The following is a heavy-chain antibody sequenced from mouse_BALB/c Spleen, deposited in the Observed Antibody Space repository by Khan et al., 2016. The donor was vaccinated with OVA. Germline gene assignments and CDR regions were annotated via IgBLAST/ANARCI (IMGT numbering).Heavy chain of an antibody. Sequence: VQLQQSGPELMKPGTSVKISCKASGYSFTTYYIHWVIQTHGKSLEWIGYIDPLSGGTTYNQKFKGKATLTVDKSSSTAYIHLSNLTSEDSAVYYCTRHGYVAWFTYWGQGTLVTVSA. CDR3: TRHGYVAWFTY. CDR2: IDPLSGGT. CDR1: GYSFTTYY. J-gene: IGHJ3*01. V-gene: IGHV1S135*01. D-gene: IGHD2-2*01.